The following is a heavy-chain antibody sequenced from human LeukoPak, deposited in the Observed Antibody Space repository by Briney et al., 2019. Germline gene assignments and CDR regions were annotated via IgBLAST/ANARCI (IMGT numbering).Heavy chain of an antibody. CDR3: ARAPSRNSGSFNNFNWFDP. V-gene: IGHV1-8*01. Sequence: ASVKVSCKASGYAFTSYDIHWVRQATGQGLEWMGWMNPHSGDTGYAQKFQDRVTMTRDTSISTAYMELSSLTFDDTAVYYCARAPSRNSGSFNNFNWFDPWGQGTLVAVSS. CDR2: MNPHSGDT. D-gene: IGHD3-10*01. J-gene: IGHJ5*02. CDR1: GYAFTSYD.